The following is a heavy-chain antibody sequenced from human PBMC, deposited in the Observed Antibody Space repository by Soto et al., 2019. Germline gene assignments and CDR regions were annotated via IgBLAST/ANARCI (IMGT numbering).Heavy chain of an antibody. CDR2: IVVGSGNT. J-gene: IGHJ3*02. Sequence: ASVKVSCKASGFTFTSSAVQWVRQARGQRLEWIGWIVVGSGNTNYAQKFQERVTITRDMSTSTAYMELSSLRSEDTAVYYCAAVGYYDRSFSGGGASVGSDAFDIWGQGTMVTVSS. D-gene: IGHD3-22*01. V-gene: IGHV1-58*01. CDR1: GFTFTSSA. CDR3: AAVGYYDRSFSGGGASVGSDAFDI.